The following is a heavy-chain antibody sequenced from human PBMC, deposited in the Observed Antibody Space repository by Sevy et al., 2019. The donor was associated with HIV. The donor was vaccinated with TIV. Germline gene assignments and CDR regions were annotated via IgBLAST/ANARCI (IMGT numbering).Heavy chain of an antibody. V-gene: IGHV3-23*01. J-gene: IGHJ4*02. CDR1: GFTFSSYA. Sequence: GGSLRLSCAASGFTFSSYAMSWVRQAPGKGLEWVSAISGSGGSTYYADSVKGRFTISRDNSKNTLYLQMNSLRAEETAVYYCATHDDYYGSGSYYKPSYYFDYWGQGTLVTVSS. D-gene: IGHD3-10*01. CDR2: ISGSGGST. CDR3: ATHDDYYGSGSYYKPSYYFDY.